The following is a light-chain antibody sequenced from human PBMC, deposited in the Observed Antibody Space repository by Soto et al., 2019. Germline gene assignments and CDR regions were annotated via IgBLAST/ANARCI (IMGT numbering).Light chain of an antibody. CDR1: QSVSSRY. CDR3: QQYGTSPPIT. Sequence: EIVLTQSPGTLSLSPGERAILSCRASQSVSSRYLAWYQQKPGQAPRLLIYGASSRATGIPDRFSGSGSGTDFTLTISRLEPEDFAVYYCQQYGTSPPITFGQGTRLEIK. V-gene: IGKV3-20*01. CDR2: GAS. J-gene: IGKJ5*01.